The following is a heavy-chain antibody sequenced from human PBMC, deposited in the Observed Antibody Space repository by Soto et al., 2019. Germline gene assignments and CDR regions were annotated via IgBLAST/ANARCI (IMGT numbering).Heavy chain of an antibody. CDR1: GGSISSGGYY. V-gene: IGHV4-31*03. CDR2: IYYSGST. Sequence: PSETLSLTCTVSGGSISSGGYYWSWIRQHPGKGLEWIGYIYYSGSTYYNTSLKSRVTISVDTSKNQFSLKLSSVTAADTAVYYCARALTVFQITGTLQPRYFDYWGQGTLVTVSS. D-gene: IGHD1-20*01. CDR3: ARALTVFQITGTLQPRYFDY. J-gene: IGHJ4*02.